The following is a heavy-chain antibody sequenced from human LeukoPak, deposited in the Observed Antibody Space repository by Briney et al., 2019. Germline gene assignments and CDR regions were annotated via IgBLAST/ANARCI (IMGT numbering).Heavy chain of an antibody. CDR3: ARATYYYDSSGYYHIRDYFDY. D-gene: IGHD3-22*01. CDR1: GFTFDDYG. CDR2: INWNGGST. J-gene: IGHJ4*02. Sequence: GGSLRLYCAASGFTFDDYGMSCVRQAPGKGLEWVSGINWNGGSTGYADSVKGRFTISRDNAKNSLYLQMNSLRAEDTALYYCARATYYYDSSGYYHIRDYFDYWGQGTLVTVSS. V-gene: IGHV3-20*04.